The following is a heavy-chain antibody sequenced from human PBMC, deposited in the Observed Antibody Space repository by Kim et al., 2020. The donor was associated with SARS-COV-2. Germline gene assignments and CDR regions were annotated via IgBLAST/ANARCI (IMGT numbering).Heavy chain of an antibody. CDR2: INPNSGGT. Sequence: ASVKVSCKASGYTFTGYYMHWVRQAPGQGLEWMGRINPNSGGTNYAQKFQGRVTMTRDTSISTAYMELSRLRSDDTAVYYCAREGRLGSAGYWNYPTARRGANDWGQGTLVTVSS. J-gene: IGHJ4*02. CDR1: GYTFTGYY. D-gene: IGHD1-7*01. CDR3: AREGRLGSAGYWNYPTARRGAND. V-gene: IGHV1-2*06.